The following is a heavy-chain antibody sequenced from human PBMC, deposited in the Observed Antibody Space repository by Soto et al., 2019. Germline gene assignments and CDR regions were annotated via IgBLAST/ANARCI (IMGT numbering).Heavy chain of an antibody. CDR3: ASLEGLATISYYFDF. CDR2: IYYRGNT. J-gene: IGHJ4*02. D-gene: IGHD3-9*01. Sequence: QLQLQESGPGLVKPSETLSLTCSVSGDSINSDKYYWGWVRQPPGKGLEWLGSIYYRGNTSYNPSLQTRVTISLDKSKGQFSLKLTSGTAADSAVYFCASLEGLATISYYFDFWGQGALVTVSS. V-gene: IGHV4-39*01. CDR1: GDSINSDKYY.